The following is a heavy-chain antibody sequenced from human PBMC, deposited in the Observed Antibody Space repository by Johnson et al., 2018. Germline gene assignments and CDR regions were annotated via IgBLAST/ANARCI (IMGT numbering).Heavy chain of an antibody. CDR1: GFTFGNYA. V-gene: IGHV3-23*04. Sequence: VQLVQSGGDLVQPGGSLRLSCAASGFTFGNYAMGWVRKAPGKGLEWVSVISGSGATYYADSVKGRFTISRDNSKGTLYLQMDSLRAEDTAVYHCARGRDGYSGKWGHYYVDYWGQGTLVTVSS. CDR3: ARGRDGYSGKWGHYYVDY. D-gene: IGHD5-24*01. CDR2: ISGSGAT. J-gene: IGHJ4*02.